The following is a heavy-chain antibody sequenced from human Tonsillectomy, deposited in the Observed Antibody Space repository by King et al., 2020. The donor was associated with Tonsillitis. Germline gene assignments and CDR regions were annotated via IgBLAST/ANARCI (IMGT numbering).Heavy chain of an antibody. CDR3: AKDLGAAATYYYYYGMDV. D-gene: IGHD6-13*01. J-gene: IGHJ6*02. CDR1: GFIFDDYA. V-gene: IGHV3-9*01. CDR2: SSWNSDGL. Sequence: DVQLVESGGGLIQPGRSLRLSCAASGFIFDDYAMHWVRQAPGKGLEWVSGSSWNSDGLGYADSVKGRFTISRDNAKNSLYLQMNSLRAEDTALYYCAKDLGAAATYYYYYGMDVWGQGTTVTVSS.